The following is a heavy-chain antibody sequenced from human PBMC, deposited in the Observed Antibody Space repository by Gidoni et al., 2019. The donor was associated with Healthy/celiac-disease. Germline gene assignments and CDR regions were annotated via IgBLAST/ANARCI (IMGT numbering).Heavy chain of an antibody. Sequence: QVQLVQSGAAVQKPGSSVKVSCKASGCTFSSYAISWVRQAPGQGLEWMGGIIPIFGTTNYAQKFQGRVTITADESTSTAYMELSSLRSEDTAVYYCARERTQVGASSAPQDAFDIWGQGTMVTVSS. CDR2: IIPIFGTT. J-gene: IGHJ3*02. CDR1: GCTFSSYA. CDR3: ARERTQVGASSAPQDAFDI. V-gene: IGHV1-69*01. D-gene: IGHD1-26*01.